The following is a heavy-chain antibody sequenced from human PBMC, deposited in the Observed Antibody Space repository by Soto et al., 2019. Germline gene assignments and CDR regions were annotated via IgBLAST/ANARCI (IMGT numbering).Heavy chain of an antibody. CDR1: GGSFSGYY. CDR2: INHSGST. CDR3: ARGLTIFGFDY. Sequence: SETLSLTCAVYGGSFSGYYWSWIRQPPGKGLEWIGEINHSGSTNYNPSLKSRVTISVDTSKNQFSLKLSSVTAADTAVYYCARGLTIFGFDYWGQGTMVTVYS. J-gene: IGHJ4*02. D-gene: IGHD3-3*01. V-gene: IGHV4-34*01.